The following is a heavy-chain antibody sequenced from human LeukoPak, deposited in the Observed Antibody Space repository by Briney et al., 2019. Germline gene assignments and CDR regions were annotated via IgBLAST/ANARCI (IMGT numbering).Heavy chain of an antibody. Sequence: GGSLRLSCAASGFTFSSYWMIWARQAPGKGLEWVASINHNGNVNYYVDSVKGRFTISRDNAKNSLYLQMSNLRAEDTAVYFCARGGGLDVWGQGATVTVSS. CDR2: INHNGNVN. V-gene: IGHV3-7*03. D-gene: IGHD3-16*01. CDR1: GFTFSSYW. J-gene: IGHJ6*02. CDR3: ARGGGLDV.